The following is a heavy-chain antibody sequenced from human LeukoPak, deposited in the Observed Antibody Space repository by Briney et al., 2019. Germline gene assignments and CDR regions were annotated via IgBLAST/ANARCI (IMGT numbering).Heavy chain of an antibody. J-gene: IGHJ4*02. CDR2: ISNDGSRK. CDR1: GFTFSRHG. CDR3: ARDRAWNYFDY. D-gene: IGHD3-3*01. Sequence: GGSLRLSCAPSGFTFSRHGMHWVRQAPGKGLEWVVIISNDGSRKYYAHSVEGRFTISRDKSKNTLYLQMDSLRAEDTAVYYCARDRAWNYFDYWGQGTLVTVSS. V-gene: IGHV3-30*03.